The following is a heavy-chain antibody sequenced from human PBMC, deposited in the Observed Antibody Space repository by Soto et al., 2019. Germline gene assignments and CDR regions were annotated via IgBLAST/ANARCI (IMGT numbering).Heavy chain of an antibody. D-gene: IGHD1-26*01. CDR2: IYYSGST. CDR3: ARWVGATSFDY. V-gene: IGHV4-31*03. Sequence: SETLSLTCTVSGGSISSGGYYWSWIRQHPGKGLEWIGYIYYSGSTYYNPSLKSRVTISVDTSKNHFSLKLSSVTAADTAVYYCARWVGATSFDYWGRGTLVTVSS. J-gene: IGHJ4*02. CDR1: GGSISSGGYY.